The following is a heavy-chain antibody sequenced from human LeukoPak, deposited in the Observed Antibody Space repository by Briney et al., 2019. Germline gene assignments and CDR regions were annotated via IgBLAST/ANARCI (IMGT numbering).Heavy chain of an antibody. CDR1: GGSISSSSYC. J-gene: IGHJ4*02. CDR2: IYYSGST. V-gene: IGHV4-39*01. D-gene: IGHD3-16*02. Sequence: SETLSLTCTVSGGSISSSSYCWGWIRQPPGKGLEWIGSIYYSGSTYYNPSLKSRVTISVDTSKNQFSLKLSSVTAADTAVYYCARLPPYYDYVWGSYRFGYFDYWGQGTLVTVSS. CDR3: ARLPPYYDYVWGSYRFGYFDY.